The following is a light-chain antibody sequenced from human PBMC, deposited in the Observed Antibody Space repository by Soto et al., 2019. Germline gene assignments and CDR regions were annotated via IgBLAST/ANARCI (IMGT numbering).Light chain of an antibody. CDR3: LQYVSSPLT. V-gene: IGKV3-20*01. J-gene: IGKJ4*01. CDR2: DTS. CDR1: QSVSSSS. Sequence: EIVLTQSPGTLSLSPGERATLSCRASQSVSSSSLAWYQQKPGQAPRLLIYDTSSRATGIPDRFSGSGAGTDFTLTISRLEPEDFAVYYCLQYVSSPLTFGGGTKVEIK.